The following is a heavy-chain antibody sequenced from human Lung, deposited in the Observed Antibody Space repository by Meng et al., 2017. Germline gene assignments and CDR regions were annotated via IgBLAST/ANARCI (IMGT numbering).Heavy chain of an antibody. V-gene: IGHV4-34*01. Sequence: QVQLQTCGAGLLKPPETLSLTCVVSGGSFSDYYCSWIRQPPGKGLEWIGEINHSGSTNYNPSLESRATISVDTSQNNLSLKLSSVTAADSAVYYCARGPTTMAHDFDYWGQGTLVTVSS. D-gene: IGHD4-11*01. CDR3: ARGPTTMAHDFDY. CDR1: GGSFSDYY. J-gene: IGHJ4*02. CDR2: INHSGST.